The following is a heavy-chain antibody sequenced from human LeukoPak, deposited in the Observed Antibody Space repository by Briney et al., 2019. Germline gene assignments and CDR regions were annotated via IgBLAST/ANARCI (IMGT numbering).Heavy chain of an antibody. CDR2: ISGSGGST. CDR1: GFTFSSYA. CDR3: ATNYSYGTGFDN. J-gene: IGHJ4*02. D-gene: IGHD5-18*01. Sequence: GGSLRLSCTASGFTFSSYAMSWVRQAPGKGLEWVSAISGSGGSTYYADSVKGRFTSSRDNSKNTLYLQMNGLRAEDTAVYYCATNYSYGTGFDNWGQGTLVTVSS. V-gene: IGHV3-23*01.